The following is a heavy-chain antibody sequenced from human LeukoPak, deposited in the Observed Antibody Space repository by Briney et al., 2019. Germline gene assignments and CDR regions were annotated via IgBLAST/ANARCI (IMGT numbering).Heavy chain of an antibody. CDR1: GYTFTSYG. Sequence: GASVKVSCKASGYTFTSYGISWVRQAPGQGLEWMGWISAYNGNTNYAQKLQGRVTITTDKSTSTAYMELRSLRSDDTAVYYCDREGDIYCSGGRCSEDYWGQGTLVTVSS. CDR2: ISAYNGNT. CDR3: DREGDIYCSGGRCSEDY. D-gene: IGHD2-15*01. J-gene: IGHJ4*02. V-gene: IGHV1-18*01.